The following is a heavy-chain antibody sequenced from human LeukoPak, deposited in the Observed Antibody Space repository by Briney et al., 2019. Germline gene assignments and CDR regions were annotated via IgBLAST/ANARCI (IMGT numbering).Heavy chain of an antibody. V-gene: IGHV3-30-3*01. CDR1: GFTFSSYA. CDR2: ISYDGSNK. D-gene: IGHD4-17*01. CDR3: TSNFHGDYHY. Sequence: GGSLRLSCAASGFTFSSYAMHWVRQAPGKGLEWVAVISYDGSNKYYADSVKGRFTISRDNAKNTLYLQMNSLRAEDTAVYYCTSNFHGDYHYWGQGTLVTVSS. J-gene: IGHJ4*02.